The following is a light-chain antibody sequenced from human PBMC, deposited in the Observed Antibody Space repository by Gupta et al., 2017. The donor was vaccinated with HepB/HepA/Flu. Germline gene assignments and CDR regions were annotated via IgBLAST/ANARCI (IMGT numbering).Light chain of an antibody. Sequence: QSVLTQPPSVSGPPGQRVTISCTGSSSNIGAGYDVHWYQQLPGTAPKLLIYGNSNRPSGVPDRFSGSKSGTSASLAINGLQAEDEAEYYCQSYDSSLSGYVFGGGTKLTVL. J-gene: IGLJ3*02. CDR1: SSNIGAGYD. V-gene: IGLV1-40*01. CDR2: GNS. CDR3: QSYDSSLSGYV.